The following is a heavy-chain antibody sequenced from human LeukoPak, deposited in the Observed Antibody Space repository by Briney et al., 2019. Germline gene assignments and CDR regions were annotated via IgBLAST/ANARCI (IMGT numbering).Heavy chain of an antibody. CDR1: GFTFSSYW. Sequence: SGGSLRLSCAASGFTFSSYWMSWVRQAPGKGLEWVANIKQDGSENYYVDSVKGRFTISRDNAKNSQYLQMNSLRAEDTAVYYCAATGGGYAFDIWGQGTMVTVSS. D-gene: IGHD3-10*01. CDR3: AATGGGYAFDI. V-gene: IGHV3-7*01. CDR2: IKQDGSEN. J-gene: IGHJ3*02.